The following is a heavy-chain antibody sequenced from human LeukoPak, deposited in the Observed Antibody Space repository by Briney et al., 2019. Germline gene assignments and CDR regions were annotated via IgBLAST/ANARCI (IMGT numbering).Heavy chain of an antibody. CDR3: ARAGWLRSENWFDP. Sequence: SETLSLTCTVSGGSISSYYWSWIRQPPGKGLEWIGYIYYSGSTNYNPSLKSRVTISVDTSKNQFSLKLSSVTAADTAVYYCARAGWLRSENWFDPWGQGTLVTISS. J-gene: IGHJ5*02. CDR2: IYYSGST. CDR1: GGSISSYY. D-gene: IGHD5-12*01. V-gene: IGHV4-59*01.